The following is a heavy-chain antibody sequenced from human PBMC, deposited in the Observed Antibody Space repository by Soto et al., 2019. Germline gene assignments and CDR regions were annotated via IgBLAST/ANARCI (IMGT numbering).Heavy chain of an antibody. CDR2: IYYSGST. V-gene: IGHV4-59*01. J-gene: IGHJ5*02. CDR1: GGSISSYY. D-gene: IGHD3-22*01. CDR3: ARGVIATLWFDP. Sequence: SETLSLTCTVSGGSISSYYWSWIRQPPGKGLEWIGYIYYSGSTNYNPSLKSRVTISVDTSKNQFSLKLSSVTAADTAVYYCARGVIATLWFDPWGQGTLVTVSS.